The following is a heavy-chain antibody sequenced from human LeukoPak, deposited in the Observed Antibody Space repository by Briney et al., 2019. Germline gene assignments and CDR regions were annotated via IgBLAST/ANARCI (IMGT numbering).Heavy chain of an antibody. CDR1: GGSISSYY. J-gene: IGHJ4*02. Sequence: SETLSLTCTVSGGSISSYYWSWIRQPPGEGLEWIGYIYYSGSTNYNPSIKSRVTISVDTSKNQFSLKLSSVTAADTAVYYCASSWDSGYAYWGQGTLVTVSS. CDR2: IYYSGST. CDR3: ASSWDSGYAY. V-gene: IGHV4-59*01. D-gene: IGHD5-12*01.